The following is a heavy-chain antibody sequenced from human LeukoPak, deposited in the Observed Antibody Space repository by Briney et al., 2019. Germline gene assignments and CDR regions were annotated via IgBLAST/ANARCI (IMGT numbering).Heavy chain of an antibody. Sequence: SVKVSCKASGGTFSSYAISWVRQAPGQGLEWMGRIIPILGIANYAQKFQGRVTITADKSTSTAYMELSSLRSEDTAVYYCARVAGDYRDAFDIWGQGTMVTVSS. CDR2: IIPILGIA. J-gene: IGHJ3*02. V-gene: IGHV1-69*04. D-gene: IGHD6-19*01. CDR3: ARVAGDYRDAFDI. CDR1: GGTFSSYA.